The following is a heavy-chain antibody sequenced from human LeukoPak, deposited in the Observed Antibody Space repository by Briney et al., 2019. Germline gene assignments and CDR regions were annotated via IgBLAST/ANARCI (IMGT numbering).Heavy chain of an antibody. V-gene: IGHV4-39*07. J-gene: IGHJ5*02. D-gene: IGHD3-10*01. CDR3: ARTAPYQYYYGSGSYYPNWFDP. CDR2: IYYSGST. CDR1: GGSISSSTYY. Sequence: SETLSLTCTVSGGSISSSTYYWGWIRQPPGKGLEWIGTIYYSGSTYYNPSLKSRVTISVNTSKNQFSLKLSSVTAADTAVYYCARTAPYQYYYGSGSYYPNWFDPWGQGTLVTVSS.